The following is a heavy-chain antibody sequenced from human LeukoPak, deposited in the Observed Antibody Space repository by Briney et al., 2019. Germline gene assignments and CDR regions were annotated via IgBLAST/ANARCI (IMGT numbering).Heavy chain of an antibody. CDR2: INHGGST. CDR1: GGSFSGYY. D-gene: IGHD5-24*01. Sequence: PSETLSLTCAVYGGSFSGYYWSWIRQPPGKGLEWIGEINHGGSTNYNPSLKSRVTISVDTSKNQFSLKLSSVTAADTAVYYCARSLDGYSRLFDYWGQGTLVTVSS. CDR3: ARSLDGYSRLFDY. V-gene: IGHV4-34*01. J-gene: IGHJ4*02.